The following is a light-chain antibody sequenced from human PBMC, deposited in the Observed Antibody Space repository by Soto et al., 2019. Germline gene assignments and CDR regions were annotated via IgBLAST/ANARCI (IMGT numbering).Light chain of an antibody. CDR1: QSVSSTS. J-gene: IGKJ2*01. Sequence: EIVLTQSPGTLSLSPGERATLSCRASQSVSSTSLAWYQQKPGQPPRLLIFGASSRATDIPDRFSGSGSGTDFTLTISRLEPDDFAVYYCLQSGHSPPKYTFGQGTKLEI. CDR3: LQSGHSPPKYT. CDR2: GAS. V-gene: IGKV3-20*01.